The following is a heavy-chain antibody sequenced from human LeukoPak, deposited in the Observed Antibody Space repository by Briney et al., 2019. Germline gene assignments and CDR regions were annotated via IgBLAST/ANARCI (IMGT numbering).Heavy chain of an antibody. D-gene: IGHD1-26*01. CDR3: ARHASEWELREFDY. V-gene: IGHV4-39*01. J-gene: IGHJ4*02. CDR2: IYYSGST. Sequence: PSETLSLTCTVSGGSISSSSYYWGWIRQPPGKGLEWIGSIYYSGSTYYNPSLKSRVTVSVDTSKNQFSLKLSSVTAADTAIYYCARHASEWELREFDYWGQGTLVTVSS. CDR1: GGSISSSSYY.